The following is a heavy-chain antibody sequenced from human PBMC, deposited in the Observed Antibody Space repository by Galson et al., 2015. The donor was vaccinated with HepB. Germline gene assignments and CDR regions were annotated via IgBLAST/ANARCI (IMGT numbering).Heavy chain of an antibody. J-gene: IGHJ4*02. V-gene: IGHV1-69*04. CDR1: GGTFSSYA. Sequence: SVKVSCRASGGTFSSYAISWVRQAPGQGLEWMGRIIPILGIANYAQKFQGRVTITADKSTSTAYMELSSLRSEDTAVYYCARSRSGYSGYDSRRGLKTGVFDYWGQGTLVTVSS. CDR3: ARSRSGYSGYDSRRGLKTGVFDY. D-gene: IGHD5-12*01. CDR2: IIPILGIA.